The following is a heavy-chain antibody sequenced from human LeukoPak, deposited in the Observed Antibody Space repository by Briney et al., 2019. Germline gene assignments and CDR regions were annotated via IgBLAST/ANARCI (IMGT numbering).Heavy chain of an antibody. CDR2: IYYSGST. Sequence: SETLSLTCTVSGGSISSYYWSWIRQPPGKGLEWIGYIYYSGSTNYNPSLKSRVTISVDTSKNQFSLKLSSVTAADTAVYYCARGPFPHDYYDSSGYYNFAFDVWGHGTMVTVSS. V-gene: IGHV4-59*01. CDR3: ARGPFPHDYYDSSGYYNFAFDV. CDR1: GGSISSYY. J-gene: IGHJ3*01. D-gene: IGHD3-22*01.